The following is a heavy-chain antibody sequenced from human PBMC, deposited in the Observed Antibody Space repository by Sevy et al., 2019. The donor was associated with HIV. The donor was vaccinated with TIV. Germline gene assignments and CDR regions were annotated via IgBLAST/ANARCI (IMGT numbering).Heavy chain of an antibody. D-gene: IGHD2-21*02. V-gene: IGHV3-30*04. Sequence: GSLRLSCAASGFTFSIYVIHWVRQAPGKGLEWVAVISSDGTKEYYADSVKGRFTISRDNSENTMYLQMNSLRVEDTAVYYCARDLPSAVTDPFYYYGLAVWGQGTTVTVSS. CDR1: GFTFSIYV. J-gene: IGHJ6*02. CDR2: ISSDGTKE. CDR3: ARDLPSAVTDPFYYYGLAV.